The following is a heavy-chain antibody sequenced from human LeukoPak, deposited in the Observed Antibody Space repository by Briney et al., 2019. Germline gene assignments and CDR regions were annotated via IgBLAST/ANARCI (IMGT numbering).Heavy chain of an antibody. CDR2: ISGSGGST. D-gene: IGHD3-22*01. Sequence: QPGGSLRLSCAASGFTFSSYAMSWVRQAPGKGLEWVSAISGSGGSTYYADSVKGRFTISRDNSKNTLYLQMNSLRAEDTAVYYCAKEKPPDSSGYYYYYYMDVWGKGTTVTVSS. CDR3: AKEKPPDSSGYYYYYYMDV. V-gene: IGHV3-23*01. CDR1: GFTFSSYA. J-gene: IGHJ6*03.